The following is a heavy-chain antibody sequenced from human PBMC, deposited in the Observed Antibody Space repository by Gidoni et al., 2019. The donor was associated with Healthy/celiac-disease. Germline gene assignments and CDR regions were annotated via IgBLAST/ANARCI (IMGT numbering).Heavy chain of an antibody. D-gene: IGHD2-21*01. Sequence: QVQLVESGGGVVQPGGSLRLSCAASGFTFSSYGMHWVRQAPGKGLEWVAFIRYDGSNKYYADSVKGRFTISRDNSKNTLYLQMNSLRAEDTAVYYCARLAFRWGLDDDPFDYWGQGTLVTVSS. CDR2: IRYDGSNK. V-gene: IGHV3-30*02. CDR1: GFTFSSYG. CDR3: ARLAFRWGLDDDPFDY. J-gene: IGHJ4*02.